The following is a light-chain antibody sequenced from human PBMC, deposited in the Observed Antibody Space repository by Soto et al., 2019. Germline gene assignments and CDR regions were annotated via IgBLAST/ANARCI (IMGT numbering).Light chain of an antibody. Sequence: QSVLTQPASVSGSPGQSITISCTGTSSDVGAYDYVSWYQQHPDKATKLMIYEVSNRPSGVSNRFSGSKSVNTATLTISGLRAEDEADYYCSSYTSSSTRGFGTGTKVTVL. V-gene: IGLV2-14*03. CDR1: SSDVGAYDY. CDR3: SSYTSSSTRG. J-gene: IGLJ1*01. CDR2: EVS.